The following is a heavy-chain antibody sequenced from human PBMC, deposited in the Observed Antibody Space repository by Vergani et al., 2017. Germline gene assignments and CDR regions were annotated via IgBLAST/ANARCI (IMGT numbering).Heavy chain of an antibody. D-gene: IGHD3-3*01. CDR3: AGDSDFWSGYYTLGY. CDR1: GFTFSSYA. V-gene: IGHV3-30-3*01. CDR2: ISYDGSNK. J-gene: IGHJ4*02. Sequence: QVQLVESGGGVVQPGRSLRLSCAASGFTFSSYAMHWVRQAPGKGLGWVAVISYDGSNKYYADSVKGRFTISRDNSKNTLYLQMNSLRTEDTALYYCAGDSDFWSGYYTLGYWSQGTLVTVSS.